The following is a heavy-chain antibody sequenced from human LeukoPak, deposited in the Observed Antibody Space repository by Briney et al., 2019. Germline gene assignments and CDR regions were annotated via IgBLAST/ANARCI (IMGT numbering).Heavy chain of an antibody. J-gene: IGHJ5*02. Sequence: SETLSLTCAVSGGSISSGDYSWSWIRQPPGKGLEGIGYIFHSGSTSYNPSLKSRVTISVDRSKNQFSLKLSSVTAADTAVYYCARELWFVNAPGSWFDPWGQGTLVTVSS. CDR2: IFHSGST. V-gene: IGHV4-30-2*01. CDR3: ARELWFVNAPGSWFDP. D-gene: IGHD3-10*01. CDR1: GGSISSGDYS.